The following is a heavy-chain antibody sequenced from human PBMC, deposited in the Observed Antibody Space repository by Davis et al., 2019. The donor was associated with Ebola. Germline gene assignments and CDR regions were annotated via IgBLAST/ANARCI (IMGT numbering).Heavy chain of an antibody. V-gene: IGHV4-61*01. CDR3: AREFGHYYDSTGYGYFDY. J-gene: IGHJ4*02. CDR1: GGSVRSSSHY. CDR2: IFYSGST. Sequence: LRLSCTVSGGSVRSSSHYWSWIRQPPGKRLEWIGYIFYSGSTKYNPSLKGRVTILVDTSKNQFSLKLSSVTDADTAVYYCAREFGHYYDSTGYGYFDYWGQGTLVTVSS. D-gene: IGHD3-22*01.